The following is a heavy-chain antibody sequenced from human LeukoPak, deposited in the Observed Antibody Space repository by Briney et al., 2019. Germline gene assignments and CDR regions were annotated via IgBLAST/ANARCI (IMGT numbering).Heavy chain of an antibody. CDR2: IRSKADKYAT. J-gene: IGHJ4*02. CDR3: ASLDCGGDCSGDY. CDR1: GFTFSDSG. D-gene: IGHD2-21*02. V-gene: IGHV3-73*01. Sequence: GGSLRLSCAASGFTFSDSGIHWVRQASGKGLEWVGHIRSKADKYATVYAASVKGRFTITGDDSENTAYLQMNSLKTEDTAVYYCASLDCGGDCSGDYWGQGTLVTVSS.